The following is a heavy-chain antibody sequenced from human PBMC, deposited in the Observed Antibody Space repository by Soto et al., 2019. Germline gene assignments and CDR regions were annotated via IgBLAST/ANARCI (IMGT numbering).Heavy chain of an antibody. CDR1: GGSISSYY. V-gene: IGHV4-59*01. CDR3: ARVRRYCSSTNCYTKYYFDY. D-gene: IGHD2-2*02. Sequence: SVLLSVTCTVSGGSISSYYWSWIRQPPGKGLEWIGYIYYSGSTNYNPSLKSRVTISVDTSKNQFSLQLSSVTAADTAVYYCARVRRYCSSTNCYTKYYFDYWGQGTLVTVSS. CDR2: IYYSGST. J-gene: IGHJ4*02.